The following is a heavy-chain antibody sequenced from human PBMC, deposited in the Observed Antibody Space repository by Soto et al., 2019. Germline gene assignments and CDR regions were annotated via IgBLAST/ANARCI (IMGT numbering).Heavy chain of an antibody. Sequence: DVHLLESGGGLVQPGGSQSLACAASGFNFDNYAMSWVRQAPGKGLEWVSGISGGGSRTYYADSVKGRFTNSRDNSQNTLYLQMNSLSVEDTAVYYCAKDPHGSASGLYYFEYWGQGTLVTVSS. CDR2: ISGGGSRT. D-gene: IGHD3-16*01. CDR1: GFNFDNYA. CDR3: AKDPHGSASGLYYFEY. V-gene: IGHV3-23*01. J-gene: IGHJ4*02.